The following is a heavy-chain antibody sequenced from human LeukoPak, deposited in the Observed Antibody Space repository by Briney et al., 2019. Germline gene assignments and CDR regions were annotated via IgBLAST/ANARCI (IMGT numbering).Heavy chain of an antibody. V-gene: IGHV5-51*01. Sequence: GESLKISCKGSGYNSASHWIGWVRQRPGKGLEGMGIIYPGESDTRYSPSFQGQVTISADKSISTAYLQWSSLKASDTAIYYCARQPGLHYYYMDVWGKGTTVTVSS. J-gene: IGHJ6*03. CDR3: ARQPGLHYYYMDV. CDR2: IYPGESDT. CDR1: GYNSASHW. D-gene: IGHD4-11*01.